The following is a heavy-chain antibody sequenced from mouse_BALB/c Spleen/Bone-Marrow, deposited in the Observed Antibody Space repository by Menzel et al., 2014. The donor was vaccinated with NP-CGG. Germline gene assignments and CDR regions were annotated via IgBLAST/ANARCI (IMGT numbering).Heavy chain of an antibody. D-gene: IGHD2-1*01. CDR2: ISYSGTT. J-gene: IGHJ4*01. CDR1: GDSITSGF. Sequence: EVHLVESGPSVVKPSQTLSLTCSVTGDSITSGFWNWIRKFPGNKLEYMGYISYSGTTYYNPSLKSRISFTRDTSKNQYYLQLISVTTEDTATYFCARWDFGNHYAMDYWGQGTFVTVSS. V-gene: IGHV3-8*02. CDR3: ARWDFGNHYAMDY.